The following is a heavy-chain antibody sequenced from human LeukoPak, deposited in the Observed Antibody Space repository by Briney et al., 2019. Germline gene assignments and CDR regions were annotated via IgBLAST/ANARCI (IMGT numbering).Heavy chain of an antibody. J-gene: IGHJ3*01. CDR1: GGSISSNNFY. V-gene: IGHV4-39*01. Sequence: PSETLSLSCTVSGGSISSNNFYGGLIRQPPGKGLEWIGSIYSGGSTFYNPSLKSRVTLSVDTSKNQFSLKLSSVAAADTAVYYCARHLTMVSTPLSFDVWGQGTMVTVSS. CDR2: IYSGGST. D-gene: IGHD4/OR15-4a*01. CDR3: ARHLTMVSTPLSFDV.